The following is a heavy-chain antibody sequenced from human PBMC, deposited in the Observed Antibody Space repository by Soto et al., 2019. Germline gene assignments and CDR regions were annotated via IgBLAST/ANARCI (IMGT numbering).Heavy chain of an antibody. D-gene: IGHD6-13*01. CDR1: GFTFSSYG. CDR2: IWYDGSNK. Sequence: QVQLVESGGGVVQPGRSLRLSCAASGFTFSSYGMHWVRQAPGKGLEWVAVIWYDGSNKYYADSVKGRFTISRDNSKNTLYLQMNSLRAEDTAVYYCARDGPEQQLLNYWGQGTLVTVSS. J-gene: IGHJ4*02. V-gene: IGHV3-33*01. CDR3: ARDGPEQQLLNY.